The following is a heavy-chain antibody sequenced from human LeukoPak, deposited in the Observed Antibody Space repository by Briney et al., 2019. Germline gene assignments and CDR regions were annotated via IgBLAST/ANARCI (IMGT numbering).Heavy chain of an antibody. CDR1: GGSISSYY. J-gene: IGHJ4*02. CDR2: IYASGNT. V-gene: IGHV4-4*07. D-gene: IGHD2-15*01. Sequence: KPSETLSLTCTVSGGSISSYYWSWIRQPAGKGLVWSGRIYASGNTNYNPSLKSRLTMSIDTSKNQFSLRLSSVTAADTAVYYCAREDPLVAARGLDYWGQGTLVTVSS. CDR3: AREDPLVAARGLDY.